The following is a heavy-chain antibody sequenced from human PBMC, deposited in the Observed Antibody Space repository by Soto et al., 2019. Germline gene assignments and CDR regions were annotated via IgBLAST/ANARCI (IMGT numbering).Heavy chain of an antibody. V-gene: IGHV3-73*02. D-gene: IGHD4-17*01. CDR1: GFTFSGSA. CDR3: TPATVHYGMDV. CDR2: IRSKANSYAT. Sequence: EVQLVESGGGLVQPGGSLKLSCAASGFTFSGSAMHWVRQASGKGLEWVGRIRSKANSYATAYAASVKGRFTISRDDSKHTAYLQMNSLKTEDTAVYYCTPATVHYGMDVWGQGTTVTVSS. J-gene: IGHJ6*02.